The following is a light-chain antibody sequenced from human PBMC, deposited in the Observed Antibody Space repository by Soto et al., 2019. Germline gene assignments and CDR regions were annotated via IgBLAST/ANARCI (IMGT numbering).Light chain of an antibody. CDR2: DVS. V-gene: IGLV2-11*01. CDR1: SSDVGGYSY. Sequence: QSALTQPRSVSGSPGQSVTISCTGTSSDVGGYSYVSWFQQHPGKAPTLMIYDVSKRPSGVPDRFSGSKSGNTASLTISGLQAEDEADYYCCSFAGSYTLYVFGTGTKVTVL. J-gene: IGLJ1*01. CDR3: CSFAGSYTLYV.